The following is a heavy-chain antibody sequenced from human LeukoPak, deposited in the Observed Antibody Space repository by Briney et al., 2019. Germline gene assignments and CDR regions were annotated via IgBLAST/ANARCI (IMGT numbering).Heavy chain of an antibody. Sequence: VASVKVSCKASGYIFTGYYMHWVRQAPGQGLEWMGWINPNSGGTNSAQKFQGRVTMTRDTSITTVYMELSRLRSDDTAVYFCASGWSITGWYNNWFDPWGQGTLVTVSS. CDR1: GYIFTGYY. D-gene: IGHD6-19*01. CDR2: INPNSGGT. CDR3: ASGWSITGWYNNWFDP. J-gene: IGHJ5*02. V-gene: IGHV1-2*02.